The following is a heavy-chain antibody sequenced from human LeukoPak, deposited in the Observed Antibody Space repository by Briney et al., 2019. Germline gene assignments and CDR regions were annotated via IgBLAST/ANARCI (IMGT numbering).Heavy chain of an antibody. V-gene: IGHV3-33*03. Sequence: GGSLRLSCEASGFAFSNYGMHWARQAPGKGLEWVSGIWYNGGNKYYTDSVRGRFTISRDNSKNTLYLQMSSLRVEDTALYYCTTDHLASAATSPRYYFDYWGQGTLVTVSS. CDR3: TTDHLASAATSPRYYFDY. D-gene: IGHD6-13*01. CDR1: GFAFSNYG. CDR2: IWYNGGNK. J-gene: IGHJ4*02.